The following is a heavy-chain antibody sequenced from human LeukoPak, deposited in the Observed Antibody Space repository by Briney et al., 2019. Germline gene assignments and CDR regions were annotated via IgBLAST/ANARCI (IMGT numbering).Heavy chain of an antibody. CDR1: GYTFTYRY. CDR2: ITPFNGNT. Sequence: GASVKVSCKASGYTFTYRYLHWVRQAPGQALEWMGWITPFNGNTNYAQKFQDRVTITRDRSMSTAYMELSSLRSEDTAMYYCASTGRPNYGMDVWGQGTTVTLSS. CDR3: ASTGRPNYGMDV. J-gene: IGHJ6*02. D-gene: IGHD3-10*01. V-gene: IGHV1-45*02.